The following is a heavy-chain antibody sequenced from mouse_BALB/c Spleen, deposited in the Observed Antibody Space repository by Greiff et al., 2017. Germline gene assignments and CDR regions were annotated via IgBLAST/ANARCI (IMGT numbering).Heavy chain of an antibody. CDR1: GYTFTSYW. J-gene: IGHJ2*01. V-gene: IGHV1-87*01. Sequence: VQLQQSGAELARPGASVKLSCKASGYTFTSYWMQWVKQRPGQGLEWIGAIYPGDGDTRYTQKFKGKATLTADKSSSTAYMQLSSLASEDSAVYYCARWAGDYWGQGTTLTVSS. D-gene: IGHD3-3*01. CDR2: IYPGDGDT. CDR3: ARWAGDY.